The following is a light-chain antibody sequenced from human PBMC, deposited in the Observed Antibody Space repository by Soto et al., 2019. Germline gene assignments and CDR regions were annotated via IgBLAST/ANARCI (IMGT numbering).Light chain of an antibody. Sequence: QSALTQPPSASGSPGQSVAISCTGTSSDVGGYNYVSWYQQHPGKAPKLMIYEVNKRPSGVPDRFSGSKSGNTASLTVSGLQAEDEADYYCSSYAGSSNVFGTGTKVNDL. V-gene: IGLV2-8*01. CDR3: SSYAGSSNV. CDR2: EVN. CDR1: SSDVGGYNY. J-gene: IGLJ1*01.